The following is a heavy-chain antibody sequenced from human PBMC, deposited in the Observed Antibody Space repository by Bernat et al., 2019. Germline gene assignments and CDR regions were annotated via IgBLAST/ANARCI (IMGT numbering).Heavy chain of an antibody. V-gene: IGHV4-34*01. CDR2: INHSGST. CDR1: GGSFSGYY. D-gene: IGHD2-15*01. J-gene: IGHJ5*02. CDR3: ARGIGYCSGGSCYHWFDP. Sequence: QVQLQQWGAGLLKPSETLSLTCAVYGGSFSGYYWSWIRQPPGKGLGWIGEINHSGSTNYNPSLKSRVTISVDTSKNQFALKLSSVTAAETAVYYCARGIGYCSGGSCYHWFDPWGQGTLVTVSS.